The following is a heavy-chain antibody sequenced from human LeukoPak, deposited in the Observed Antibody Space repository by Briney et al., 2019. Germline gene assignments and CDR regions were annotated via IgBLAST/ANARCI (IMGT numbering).Heavy chain of an antibody. Sequence: PGGSLRLSCAASGFTFSSYWMSWVRLAPRKGLEWVANIKGDGSEKWYADSVKGRFTISRDNAQNSVHLQMNSLRAEDTAAYHCARDEYRSRWLYPWGQGTLVTVTS. V-gene: IGHV3-7*01. CDR1: GFTFSSYW. D-gene: IGHD5-24*01. CDR2: IKGDGSEK. CDR3: ARDEYRSRWLYP. J-gene: IGHJ5*02.